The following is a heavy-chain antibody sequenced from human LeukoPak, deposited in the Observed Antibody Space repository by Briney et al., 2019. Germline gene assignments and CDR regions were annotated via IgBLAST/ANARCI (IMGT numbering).Heavy chain of an antibody. CDR1: GFTFSSYA. J-gene: IGHJ4*02. CDR2: ISGSGGST. CDR3: ARGQWELSY. V-gene: IGHV3-23*01. D-gene: IGHD1-26*01. Sequence: GGSLRLSCAASGFTFSSYAMSWVRQAPGKGLEWVSAISGSGGSTYYADSVKGRFTISRDNFKNTPYLQMNSLRAEDTAVYYCARGQWELSYWGQGTLVTVSS.